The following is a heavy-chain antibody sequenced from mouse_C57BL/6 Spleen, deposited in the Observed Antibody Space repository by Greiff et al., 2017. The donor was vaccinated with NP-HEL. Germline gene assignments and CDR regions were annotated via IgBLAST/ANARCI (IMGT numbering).Heavy chain of an antibody. J-gene: IGHJ2*01. CDR1: GYTFTSYW. CDR2: INPSNGGT. Sequence: QVQLQQSGTELVKPGASVKLSCKASGYTFTSYWMHWVKQRPGQGLEWIGNINPSNGGTNYNEKFKSKATLTVDKSSSTAYMQLSSLTSEDSAVYYCAPGKLTGTGFDYWGQGTTLTVSS. V-gene: IGHV1-53*01. CDR3: APGKLTGTGFDY. D-gene: IGHD4-1*01.